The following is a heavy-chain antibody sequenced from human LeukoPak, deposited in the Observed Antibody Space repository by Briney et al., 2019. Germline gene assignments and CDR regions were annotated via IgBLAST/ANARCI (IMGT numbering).Heavy chain of an antibody. V-gene: IGHV1-69*13. CDR2: IIPIFGIA. CDR3: ARILGGHSDIFTGLPVRYFDY. D-gene: IGHD3-9*01. CDR1: GGTFSSYA. Sequence: SVKVSCKASGGTFSSYAISWVRQAPGQGLEWMGGIIPIFGIANYAQKFQGRVTITADESTSTAYMELSSLRSEDTAVYYCARILGGHSDIFTGLPVRYFDYWGQGILVTVSS. J-gene: IGHJ4*02.